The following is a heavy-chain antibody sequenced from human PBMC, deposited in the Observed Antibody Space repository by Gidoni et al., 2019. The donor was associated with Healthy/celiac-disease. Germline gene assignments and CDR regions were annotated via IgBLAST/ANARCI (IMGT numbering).Heavy chain of an antibody. Sequence: QVQLQESGPGLVQPSENLSLTTTSPGGPISSSYWRWIRQPPGKGLEWIGYIYYSGRTNYNPSRKSRVTISVDTSKNQFSLKLSSVTAADAAVYYCAYYYAPHDAFDIWGQGTMVTVSS. CDR2: IYYSGRT. CDR1: GGPISSSY. V-gene: IGHV4-59*08. D-gene: IGHD3-10*01. J-gene: IGHJ3*02. CDR3: AYYYAPHDAFDI.